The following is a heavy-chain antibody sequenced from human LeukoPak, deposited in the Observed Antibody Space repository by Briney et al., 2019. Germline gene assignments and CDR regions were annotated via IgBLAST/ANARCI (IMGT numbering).Heavy chain of an antibody. CDR2: IIPIFGTA. V-gene: IGHV1-69*13. J-gene: IGHJ6*03. CDR3: ARERRYCSSTSCYGYYYYMDV. Sequence: SVKVSCKASGYTFTSYAISWVRQAPGQGLEWMGGIIPIFGTANYAQKFQGRVTITADESTSTAYMELSSLRSEDTAVYYCARERRYCSSTSCYGYYYYMDVWGKGTTVTISS. CDR1: GYTFTSYA. D-gene: IGHD2-2*01.